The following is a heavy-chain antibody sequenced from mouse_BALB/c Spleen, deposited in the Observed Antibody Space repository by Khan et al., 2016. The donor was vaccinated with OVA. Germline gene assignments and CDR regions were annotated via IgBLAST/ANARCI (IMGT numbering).Heavy chain of an antibody. CDR1: GYTFTSYV. CDR3: ARDYRYDVYFDY. V-gene: IGHV1S136*01. J-gene: IGHJ2*01. CDR2: IYPYNDDT. Sequence: VQLKQSGPELVKPGASVKMSCKASGYTFTSYVIHWVKQKPGQGLEWIGYIYPYNDDTKSNEKFKGKATLTSDKSSSTAYMALRSLTSEASAVSYYARDYRYDVYFDYWGQGTTLTVSS. D-gene: IGHD2-14*01.